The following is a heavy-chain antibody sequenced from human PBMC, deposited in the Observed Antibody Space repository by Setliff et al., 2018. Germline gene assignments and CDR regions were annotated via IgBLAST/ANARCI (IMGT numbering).Heavy chain of an antibody. CDR1: GGTFSSYV. J-gene: IGHJ6*03. D-gene: IGHD3-3*01. CDR3: AKDGSSVVRFLEWSHKDYYYMDV. CDR2: IIPMFGT. Sequence: SVKVSCKASGGTFSSYVISWVREAPGQGLEWMGGIIPMFGTNYAQKFQGRVTITADESTSTAYMELSRLRHDDTAIYYCAKDGSSVVRFLEWSHKDYYYMDVWGKGTTVTVSS. V-gene: IGHV1-69*13.